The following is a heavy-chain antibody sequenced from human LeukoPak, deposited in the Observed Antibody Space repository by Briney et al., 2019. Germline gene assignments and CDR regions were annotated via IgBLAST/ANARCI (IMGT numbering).Heavy chain of an antibody. CDR1: GFIFSSYS. CDR2: INSGSSYI. Sequence: GGSLRLSCATSGFIFSSYSMNWVRQAPGKGLEWVSSINSGSSYIYYADSVRGRFSISRDNAKNSLYLQMNSLRAEDTAVYYCARDGGSTYYSSSWYADYWGQGILVTVSS. CDR3: ARDGGSTYYSSSWYADY. D-gene: IGHD6-13*01. J-gene: IGHJ4*02. V-gene: IGHV3-21*01.